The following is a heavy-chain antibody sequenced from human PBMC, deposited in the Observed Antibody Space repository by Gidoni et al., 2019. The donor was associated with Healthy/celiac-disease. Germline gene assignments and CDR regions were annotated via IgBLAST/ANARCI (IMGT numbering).Heavy chain of an antibody. V-gene: IGHV4-39*01. CDR3: ARLGSYGDLVWYFDL. CDR1: GGSISSSSYY. CDR2: IYYSGST. J-gene: IGHJ2*01. D-gene: IGHD4-17*01. Sequence: QLQLQESGPGLVKPSETLSLTCTVSGGSISSSSYYWGWIRQPPGKGLEWIGSIYYSGSTYYNPSLKSRVTISVDTSKNQFSLKLSSVTAADTAVYYCARLGSYGDLVWYFDLWGRGTLVTVSS.